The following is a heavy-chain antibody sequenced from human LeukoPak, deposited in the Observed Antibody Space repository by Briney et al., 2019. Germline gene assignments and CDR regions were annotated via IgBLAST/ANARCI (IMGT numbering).Heavy chain of an antibody. CDR3: ATDPGGIPYFNY. J-gene: IGHJ4*02. V-gene: IGHV3-7*01. CDR2: IKEDGTET. D-gene: IGHD3-16*01. Sequence: GGSLRLSCAASGFMFSSNSMSWVRLAPGKGLEWVANIKEDGTETYYVDSVKGRFTISRDNAKNSLYLQMNSLRAEDTAVYYCATDPGGIPYFNYWGQGTLVTVSS. CDR1: GFMFSSNS.